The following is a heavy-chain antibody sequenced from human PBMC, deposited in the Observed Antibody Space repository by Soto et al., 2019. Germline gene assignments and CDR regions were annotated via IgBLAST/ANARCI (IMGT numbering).Heavy chain of an antibody. V-gene: IGHV4-59*12. J-gene: IGHJ3*02. D-gene: IGHD3-9*01. CDR3: ARDEEYYDILTGYYNGDAFDI. CDR1: GGSISSYY. Sequence: SETLSLTCPVSGGSISSYYWSWIRQPPGKGLEWIGYIYYSGSTYYNPSLKSRVTISVDTSKNQSSLKLSSVTAADTAVYYCARDEEYYDILTGYYNGDAFDIWGQGTMVTVSS. CDR2: IYYSGST.